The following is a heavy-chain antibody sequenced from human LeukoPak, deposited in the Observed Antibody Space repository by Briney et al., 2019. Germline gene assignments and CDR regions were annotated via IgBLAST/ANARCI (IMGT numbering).Heavy chain of an antibody. CDR1: GFTFSSYA. D-gene: IGHD3-3*01. CDR2: ISGSGDST. J-gene: IGHJ4*02. CDR3: TKEGAFWSAYCDY. V-gene: IGHV3-23*01. Sequence: GGSLRLSCAASGFTFSSYAVSWVRQAPGKGLEWVSAISGSGDSTYYADSVKGRFTISRDNSKNTLYLQMKSLRAEDTALYYYTKEGAFWSAYCDYWGQGILVTASS.